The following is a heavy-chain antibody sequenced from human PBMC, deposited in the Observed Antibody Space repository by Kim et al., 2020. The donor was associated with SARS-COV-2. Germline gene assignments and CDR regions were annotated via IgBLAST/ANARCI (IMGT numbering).Heavy chain of an antibody. D-gene: IGHD5-12*01. CDR1: GFTFSSYS. CDR2: ISSSSSYI. CDR3: ARDFYGWLQSYYYYYGMDV. V-gene: IGHV3-21*01. J-gene: IGHJ6*02. Sequence: GGSLRLSCAASGFTFSSYSMNWVRQAPGKGLEWVSSISSSSSYIYYADSVKGRFTISRDNAKNSLYLQMNSLRAEDTAVYYCARDFYGWLQSYYYYYGMDVWGQGTTVTVSS.